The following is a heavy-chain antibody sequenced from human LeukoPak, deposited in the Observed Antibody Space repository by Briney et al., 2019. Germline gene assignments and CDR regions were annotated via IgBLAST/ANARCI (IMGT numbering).Heavy chain of an antibody. CDR2: IYYSGST. V-gene: IGHV4-59*08. Sequence: SETLSLTCTVSGGSISSYYWSWIRQPPGKGLEWIGYIYYSGSTNYNPSLKSRVTISLDASKSQFSLKLSSVTAADTAVYYCAGRIYSSGWKYYFDYWGQGTLVTVSS. CDR1: GGSISSYY. J-gene: IGHJ4*02. D-gene: IGHD6-19*01. CDR3: AGRIYSSGWKYYFDY.